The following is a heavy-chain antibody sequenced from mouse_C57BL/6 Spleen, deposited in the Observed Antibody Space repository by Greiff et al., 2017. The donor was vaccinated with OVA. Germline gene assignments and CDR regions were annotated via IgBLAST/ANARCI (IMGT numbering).Heavy chain of an antibody. D-gene: IGHD1-1*01. Sequence: QVQLQQSGAELMKPGASVKLSCKATGYTFTGYWIEWVKQRPGHGLEWIGEILPGSGSTNYNEKFKGKATFTADTSSNTAYMQLSSLTTEDSAIFYGARRVTSVVARYFDVWGTGTTVTVSS. CDR1: GYTFTGYW. J-gene: IGHJ1*03. V-gene: IGHV1-9*01. CDR3: ARRVTSVVARYFDV. CDR2: ILPGSGST.